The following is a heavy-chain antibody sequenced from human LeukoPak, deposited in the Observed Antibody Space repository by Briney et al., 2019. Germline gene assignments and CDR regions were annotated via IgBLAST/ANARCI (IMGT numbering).Heavy chain of an antibody. V-gene: IGHV1-2*04. D-gene: IGHD6-13*01. CDR2: INPNSGGT. CDR1: GYTFTDYY. CDR3: ARDYSSSVLGGGWFDP. Sequence: GASVKVSCKASGYTFTDYYMQWVRQAPGQGLEWMGWINPNSGGTHYVQRYQGWVTMTRDTSISTAYMELSRLRSDDTAVYYCARDYSSSVLGGGWFDPWGQGTLVTVSS. J-gene: IGHJ5*02.